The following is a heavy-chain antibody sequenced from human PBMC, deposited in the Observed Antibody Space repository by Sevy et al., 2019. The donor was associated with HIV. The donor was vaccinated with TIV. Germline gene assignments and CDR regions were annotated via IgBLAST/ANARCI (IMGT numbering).Heavy chain of an antibody. CDR1: GFTFSSYS. J-gene: IGHJ6*02. CDR3: AREGGSQPTYSGMDV. V-gene: IGHV3-21*01. Sequence: GGSLRLSCAASGFTFSSYSMNWVRQAPGKGLEWVSSISSSGVYIYYADSVKGRFTISRDNAKNSLYLQMNSLRAEDTAVYYGAREGGSQPTYSGMDVWGQGTTVTVSS. D-gene: IGHD3-16*01. CDR2: ISSSGVYI.